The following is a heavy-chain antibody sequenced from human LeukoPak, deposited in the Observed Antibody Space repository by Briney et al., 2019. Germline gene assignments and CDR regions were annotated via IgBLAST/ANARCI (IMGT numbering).Heavy chain of an antibody. CDR2: IYHTGYT. CDR3: ARGAPREYNYSYADY. D-gene: IGHD5-18*01. Sequence: SETLSLTCAVSGGSISSSHWWSWVRPPPGKGLECIGEIYHTGYTNYNPSLKSRVTISVDKSKNQFSLKLSSVTAADTAVYYCARGAPREYNYSYADYWGQGTPVTVSS. V-gene: IGHV4-4*02. J-gene: IGHJ4*02. CDR1: GGSISSSHW.